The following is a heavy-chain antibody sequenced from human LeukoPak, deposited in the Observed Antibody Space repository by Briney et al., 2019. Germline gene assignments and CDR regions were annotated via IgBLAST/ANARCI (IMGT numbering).Heavy chain of an antibody. CDR2: INHRGST. Sequence: TSETLSLTCAVYGDSFSGYYWSWIRQPPGKGLEWIAEINHRGSTHYTPSLKSRVNISVDTSKNQFSLNLDSVTAADTAVYYCARSWAGMYYPFYYFDFWGQGTLVSVSS. CDR3: ARSWAGMYYPFYYFDF. CDR1: GDSFSGYY. J-gene: IGHJ4*02. D-gene: IGHD1-26*01. V-gene: IGHV4-34*01.